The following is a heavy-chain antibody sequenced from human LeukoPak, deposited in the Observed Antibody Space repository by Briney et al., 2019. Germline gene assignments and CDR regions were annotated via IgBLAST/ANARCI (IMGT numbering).Heavy chain of an antibody. CDR1: GFTFSSYA. V-gene: IGHV3-30*04. CDR3: ARGISVKEPGNY. Sequence: GRSLRLSCAASGFTFSSYAMHWVRQAPGKGLEWVAVMSYDGSNKYYADSVKGRFTISRDNSKNTLYLQMNSLRAEDTAVYYCARGISVKEPGNYWGQGTLVTVSS. D-gene: IGHD1-14*01. J-gene: IGHJ4*02. CDR2: MSYDGSNK.